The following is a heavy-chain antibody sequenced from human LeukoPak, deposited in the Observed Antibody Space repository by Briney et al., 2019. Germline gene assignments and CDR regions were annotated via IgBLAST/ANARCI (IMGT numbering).Heavy chain of an antibody. D-gene: IGHD3-10*02. CDR1: GGSITNYY. Sequence: SETPSLTCTVSGGSITNYYWSWIRQTPGKGLEWIGNIYYRGNTNCNPSLESRVTMSVDTSKNQFSLKLDSVTAADTAVYHCARDAGSDVGDGWFDPWGQGTLVTVSS. V-gene: IGHV4-59*01. CDR2: IYYRGNT. CDR3: ARDAGSDVGDGWFDP. J-gene: IGHJ5*02.